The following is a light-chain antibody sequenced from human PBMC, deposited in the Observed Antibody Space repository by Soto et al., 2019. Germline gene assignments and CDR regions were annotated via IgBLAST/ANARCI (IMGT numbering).Light chain of an antibody. Sequence: EIVMTQSPATLSVSPGEIATLSCSASQSVRGNLAWYQQKPGQSPRLLIFGASTRATGVPDRFSGSGSGAEFTLTISSLQSEDFAVYYCQQRYNRPRITFGQGTRLEIK. CDR3: QQRYNRPRIT. V-gene: IGKV3-15*01. CDR1: QSVRGN. CDR2: GAS. J-gene: IGKJ5*01.